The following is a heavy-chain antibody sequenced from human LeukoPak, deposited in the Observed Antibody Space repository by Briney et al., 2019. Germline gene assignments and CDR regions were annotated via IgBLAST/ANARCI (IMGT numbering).Heavy chain of an antibody. D-gene: IGHD5-12*01. CDR2: IIPIFGTA. Sequence: ASVKVSCKASGGTFSSYAISWVRQAPGQGLEWMGGIIPIFGTANYAQKFQGRVTITTDESTSTAYMELSSLRSEDTAVYYCASPRGYSGSPRAFDIWGQGTMVTVSS. CDR3: ASPRGYSGSPRAFDI. J-gene: IGHJ3*02. V-gene: IGHV1-69*05. CDR1: GGTFSSYA.